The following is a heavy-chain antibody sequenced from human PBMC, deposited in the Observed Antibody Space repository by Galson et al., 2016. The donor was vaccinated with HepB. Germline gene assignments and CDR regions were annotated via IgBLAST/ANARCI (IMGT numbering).Heavy chain of an antibody. Sequence: SEILSLTCSVSGASIRNSVYYWGWIRQPPGKGLEWIGSVFYSGTTYYNPSLKSRLTISVDTSKNQFSLKLTSVTAAGTSVYYCARRGGSVGATSFDLWGQGTLVIVSS. D-gene: IGHD1-26*01. V-gene: IGHV4-39*01. CDR1: GASIRNSVYY. J-gene: IGHJ5*02. CDR3: ARRGGSVGATSFDL. CDR2: VFYSGTT.